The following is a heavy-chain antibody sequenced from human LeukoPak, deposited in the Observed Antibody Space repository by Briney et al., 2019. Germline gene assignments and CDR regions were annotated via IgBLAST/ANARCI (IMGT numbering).Heavy chain of an antibody. CDR1: LYTFTSYD. Sequence: ASVKVSCKASLYTFTSYDIHWVRQATGQGLEWMGWMNPNSGNTGYAQKFQGRVTITRNTSISTDYMELSSLRSEDTAVYYCARGGDYYDSSGFDYWGQGTLVTVSS. V-gene: IGHV1-8*03. CDR2: MNPNSGNT. J-gene: IGHJ4*02. CDR3: ARGGDYYDSSGFDY. D-gene: IGHD3-22*01.